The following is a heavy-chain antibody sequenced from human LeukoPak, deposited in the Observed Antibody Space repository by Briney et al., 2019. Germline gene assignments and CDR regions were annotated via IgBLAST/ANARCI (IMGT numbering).Heavy chain of an antibody. CDR1: GFTFSTYG. J-gene: IGHJ3*02. Sequence: GGSLRLSCAASGFTFSTYGMSWVRQAPGKGLEWVSAISGSSAYTYYGDSVKGRFTISRDNSKNTLYLQMNSLRAEDTAVFYGAKDRDDYVWGSYLGAFDIWGEGTMVTVSS. V-gene: IGHV3-23*01. D-gene: IGHD3-16*01. CDR2: ISGSSAYT. CDR3: AKDRDDYVWGSYLGAFDI.